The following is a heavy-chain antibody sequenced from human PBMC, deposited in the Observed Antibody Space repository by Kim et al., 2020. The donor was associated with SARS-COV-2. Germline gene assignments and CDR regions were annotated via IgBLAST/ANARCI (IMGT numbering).Heavy chain of an antibody. Sequence: GGSLRLSCAASGFTFDDYGMSWVRQAPGKGLEWVSGINWNGGSTGYADSVKGRFTISRDNAKNSLYLQMNSLRAEDTALYYCARSNDFWSGYSFDYWGQGTLVTVSS. J-gene: IGHJ4*02. D-gene: IGHD3-3*01. CDR1: GFTFDDYG. CDR2: INWNGGST. CDR3: ARSNDFWSGYSFDY. V-gene: IGHV3-20*04.